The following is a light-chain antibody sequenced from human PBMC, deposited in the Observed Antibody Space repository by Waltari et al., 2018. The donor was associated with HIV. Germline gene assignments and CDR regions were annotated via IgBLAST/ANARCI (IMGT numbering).Light chain of an antibody. CDR2: DTK. CDR3: QSFDSSLNAVI. Sequence: QSVLTQPPSVSGAPGQRVTIACTGGSSNLGAGYDVHWYRKFPGTAPKLLIYDTKKRPSGVPDRFSGSKSGTSASLAITGLQAEDEADYYCQSFDSSLNAVIFGGGTKLTVL. V-gene: IGLV1-40*01. CDR1: SSNLGAGYD. J-gene: IGLJ2*01.